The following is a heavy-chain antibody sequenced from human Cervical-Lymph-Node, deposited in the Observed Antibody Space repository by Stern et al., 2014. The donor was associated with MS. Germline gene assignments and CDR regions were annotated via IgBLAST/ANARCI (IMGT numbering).Heavy chain of an antibody. J-gene: IGHJ4*02. Sequence: QVQLVESGAEGKKPGSSVKVSCKASGGTFSSYAISWVRQAPGHGLEGMGGIIPIFGTANYAQKFQGRVTITADESTSTAYMELSSLRSEDTAVYYCAREGDYGDYAFDYWGQGTLVTVSS. CDR1: GGTFSSYA. V-gene: IGHV1-69*01. D-gene: IGHD4-17*01. CDR2: IIPIFGTA. CDR3: AREGDYGDYAFDY.